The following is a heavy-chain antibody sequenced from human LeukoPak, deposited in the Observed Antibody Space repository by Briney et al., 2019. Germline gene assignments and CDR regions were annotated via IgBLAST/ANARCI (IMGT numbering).Heavy chain of an antibody. V-gene: IGHV3-30*04. CDR2: ISYDGSNK. J-gene: IGHJ3*02. CDR3: ARVARYSSGWTEFDAFDI. CDR1: GFTFSSYA. Sequence: GGSLRLSCAASGFTFSSYAMHWVRQAPGKGLEWVAVISYDGSNKYYADSVKGRFTISRDNSKNTLYLQMNSLRAEDTALYYCARVARYSSGWTEFDAFDIWGQGTMVTVSS. D-gene: IGHD6-19*01.